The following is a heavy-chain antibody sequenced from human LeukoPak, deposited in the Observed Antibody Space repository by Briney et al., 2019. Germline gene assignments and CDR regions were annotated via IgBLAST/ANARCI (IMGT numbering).Heavy chain of an antibody. D-gene: IGHD3-9*01. CDR2: ITSGGHYI. J-gene: IGHJ4*02. Sequence: GGSLRLSCAASGFTFNTFNMNWVRQAPGKGLEWVSSITSGGHYIYYADSVKGRFTTSRDNAKISLSLQLNSLRVEDTAVYYCARGHYDVLAASYKWTPDYWGQGTLVTVSS. CDR1: GFTFNTFN. V-gene: IGHV3-21*01. CDR3: ARGHYDVLAASYKWTPDY.